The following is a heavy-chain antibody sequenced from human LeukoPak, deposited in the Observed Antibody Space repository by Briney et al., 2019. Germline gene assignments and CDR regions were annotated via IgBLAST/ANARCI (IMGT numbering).Heavy chain of an antibody. D-gene: IGHD6-19*01. Sequence: GGSLRLSCAASGFTFSDYYMSWVRQAPGKGLEWVSYISSSGSTIYYADSVKGRFTISRDNAKNSLYLQMNSLRAEDTAVYYCARLRYSSGWYVDYWGQGTLVTVSS. J-gene: IGHJ4*02. V-gene: IGHV3-11*04. CDR2: ISSSGSTI. CDR1: GFTFSDYY. CDR3: ARLRYSSGWYVDY.